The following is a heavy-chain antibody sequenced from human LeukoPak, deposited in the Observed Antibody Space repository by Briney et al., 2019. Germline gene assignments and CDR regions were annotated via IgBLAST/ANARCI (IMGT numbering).Heavy chain of an antibody. CDR1: GGSFSGYY. V-gene: IGHV4-34*01. CDR2: INHSGST. Sequence: SETLSLTCAVYGGSFSGYYWSWIRQPPGKGLEWIGEINHSGSTNYNPSLKSRVTISVDTSKNQFSLKLSSVTAADTAVYYCARVTVTATRSYQIYYYMDVWGKGTTVTVSS. CDR3: ARVTVTATRSYQIYYYMDV. D-gene: IGHD4-17*01. J-gene: IGHJ6*03.